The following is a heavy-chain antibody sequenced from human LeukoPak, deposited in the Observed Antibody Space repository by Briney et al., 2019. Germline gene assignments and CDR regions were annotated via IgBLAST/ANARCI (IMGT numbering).Heavy chain of an antibody. Sequence: GGSLRLSCAASGITFDEYAMTWVRQAPGKGLEWVSTISWSGDSTAYADSVKGRFTISRDDAKNSLYLQMNSLRAEDTALHYCARVDYRFCGPGGYWGQGTLVTVSS. V-gene: IGHV3-20*04. CDR1: GITFDEYA. D-gene: IGHD2-21*01. CDR3: ARVDYRFCGPGGY. J-gene: IGHJ4*02. CDR2: ISWSGDST.